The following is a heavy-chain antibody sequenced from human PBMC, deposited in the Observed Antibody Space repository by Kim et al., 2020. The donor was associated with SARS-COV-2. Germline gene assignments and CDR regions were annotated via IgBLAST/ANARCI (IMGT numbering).Heavy chain of an antibody. CDR2: IWYDGSKR. CDR3: AKELTGDASGFDY. J-gene: IGHJ4*02. Sequence: GGSLRLSCATSGFTFSSFAMHWVRQAPGKGLEWVSVIWYDGSKRFYADSVKGRFTISRDNSMNTLYLQMMSLRAEDTGVYYCAKELTGDASGFDYWGQGT. D-gene: IGHD7-27*01. V-gene: IGHV3-33*06. CDR1: GFTFSSFA.